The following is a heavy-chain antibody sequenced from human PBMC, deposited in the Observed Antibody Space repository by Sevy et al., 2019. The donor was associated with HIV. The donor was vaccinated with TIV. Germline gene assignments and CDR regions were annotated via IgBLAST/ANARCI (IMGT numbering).Heavy chain of an antibody. Sequence: GGSLRLSCAASGFTFSAYWMSWVRQAPGKGLEWVATRKQDGSEKYYVDSVKGRLTISRDNAKNSLYLQVNSLGAEDTGVYYGVRVGMEEFSYSLDTWGQATLVTVSS. V-gene: IGHV3-7*01. J-gene: IGHJ5*02. CDR1: GFTFSAYW. CDR3: VRVGMEEFSYSLDT. D-gene: IGHD5-18*01. CDR2: RKQDGSEK.